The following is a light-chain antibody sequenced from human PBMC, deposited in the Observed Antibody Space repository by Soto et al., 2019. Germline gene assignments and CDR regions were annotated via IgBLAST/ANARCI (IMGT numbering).Light chain of an antibody. Sequence: QSALTQPASVSWSPGQSITISCTGSSSDVGTYDLVSWYQHHPGAAPKLMIYEATRRPSGISNRFSGSKSGNTASLTISGLQAEDEADYYCCSFAGSNSWVFGGGTKLTVL. V-gene: IGLV2-23*01. CDR1: SSDVGTYDL. CDR3: CSFAGSNSWV. J-gene: IGLJ3*02. CDR2: EAT.